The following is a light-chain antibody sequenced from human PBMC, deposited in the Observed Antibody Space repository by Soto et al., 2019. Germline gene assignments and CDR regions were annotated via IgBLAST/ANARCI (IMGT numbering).Light chain of an antibody. CDR2: KAS. CDR3: QQYDNWPWT. J-gene: IGKJ1*01. CDR1: QTISSW. Sequence: EIQMTQSASTVSGSVGYRVTITCRASQTISSWLAWYQQKPRKDAKLLIYKASTLKSGVPSRFSGSGSGTDFTLTISSLQSEDFAVYYCQQYDNWPWTFGQRTKLDI. V-gene: IGKV1-5*03.